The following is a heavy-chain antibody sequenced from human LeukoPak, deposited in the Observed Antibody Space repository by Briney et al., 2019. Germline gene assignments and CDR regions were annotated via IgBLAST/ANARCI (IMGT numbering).Heavy chain of an antibody. CDR3: ARDGVVRGVIIGY. V-gene: IGHV1-2*02. J-gene: IGHJ4*02. D-gene: IGHD3-10*01. CDR2: INPKSGGT. CDR1: GYIFTGYY. Sequence: ASVKVSCKASGYIFTGYYIDWVRQAPGQGLEWMGWINPKSGGTNYAQKFQGRVTMTRDTSISTAYMELSRLRSDDTAVYYCARDGVVRGVIIGYWGQGTLVTVSS.